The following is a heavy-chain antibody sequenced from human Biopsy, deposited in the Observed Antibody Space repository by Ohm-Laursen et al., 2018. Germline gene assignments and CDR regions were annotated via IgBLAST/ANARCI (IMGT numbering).Heavy chain of an antibody. J-gene: IGHJ6*02. D-gene: IGHD2/OR15-2a*01. CDR3: ARATNSTGWPYYYFYGMDV. Sequence: SDTLSLTWTVSACSISSDYWSWIRQTPGKGLEWIGYIYYSGCTNYNPSLKSRVTISVDTSKNQFSLRLNSVTAADTAVYYCARATNSTGWPYYYFYGMDVWGQGTTVTVSS. CDR2: IYYSGCT. CDR1: ACSISSDY. V-gene: IGHV4-59*07.